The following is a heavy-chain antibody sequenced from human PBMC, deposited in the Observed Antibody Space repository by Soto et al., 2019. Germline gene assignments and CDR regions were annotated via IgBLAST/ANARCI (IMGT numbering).Heavy chain of an antibody. CDR1: GASISGYY. D-gene: IGHD3-10*01. CDR3: ARHLRRQVNPNWFDL. Sequence: TSETLSLTCTVSGASISGYYWSWIRKSAGKGLEWIGRIYATGTTYYKSSLKSRVTLSVDTSKNQFSLNLRSVTAADTAVYFCARHLRRQVNPNWFDLWGQGTQVTVSS. V-gene: IGHV4-4*07. J-gene: IGHJ5*02. CDR2: IYATGTT.